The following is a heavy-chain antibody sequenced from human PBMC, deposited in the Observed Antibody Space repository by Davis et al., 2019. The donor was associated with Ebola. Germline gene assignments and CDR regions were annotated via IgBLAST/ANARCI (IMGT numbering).Heavy chain of an antibody. CDR1: GFTSSHYA. J-gene: IGHJ4*02. CDR3: SRETYYDFWSGYRPAIDS. Sequence: PGGSLRPSCAAPGFTSSHYAMPWARQSPGKGLEWVALIWYDGCKKYYAESVKGRFTISRDDSKNTLYLQLNSLRAEDTAVYYCSRETYYDFWSGYRPAIDSWGQGTLVTVSS. CDR2: IWYDGCKK. V-gene: IGHV3-33*01. D-gene: IGHD3-3*01.